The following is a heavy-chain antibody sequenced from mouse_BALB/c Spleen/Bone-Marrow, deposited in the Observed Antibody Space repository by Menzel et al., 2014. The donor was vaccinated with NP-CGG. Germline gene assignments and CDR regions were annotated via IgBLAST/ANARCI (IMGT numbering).Heavy chain of an antibody. Sequence: LQLQQSGAELVKPWASVKLSCRVSGYTFTSYYMYWVKQRPGQGLEWIGEINPNNGGTNFNEKFKSKATLTVDKSSSTAYIQLSSLTSEDSAVYYCTRSRYDYDNAMDCWGQGTSVTGSS. CDR2: INPNNGGT. CDR3: TRSRYDYDNAMDC. V-gene: IGHV1S16*01. CDR1: GYTFTSYY. J-gene: IGHJ4*01. D-gene: IGHD2-4*01.